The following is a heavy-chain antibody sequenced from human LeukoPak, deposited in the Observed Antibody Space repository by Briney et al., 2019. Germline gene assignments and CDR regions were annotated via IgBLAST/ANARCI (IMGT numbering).Heavy chain of an antibody. CDR1: GFTFSSYT. Sequence: GGSLRLSCAASGFTFSSYTMDWVRQAPGKGLEWVSSISGSATHIYYADSVKGRFTISRDNAKNSVYLQVNSLRAEDTAVYYCATGTSSSWYGDAFDIWGQGTMVTVSS. D-gene: IGHD6-13*01. J-gene: IGHJ3*02. CDR2: ISGSATHI. CDR3: ATGTSSSWYGDAFDI. V-gene: IGHV3-21*01.